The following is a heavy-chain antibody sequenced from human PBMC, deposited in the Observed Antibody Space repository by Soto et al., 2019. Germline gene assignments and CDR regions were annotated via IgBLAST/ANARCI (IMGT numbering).Heavy chain of an antibody. CDR2: INHSGST. CDR1: GGSFSGYY. CDR3: ARGPFIVVVPAAVKSLFDY. D-gene: IGHD2-2*01. V-gene: IGHV4-34*01. J-gene: IGHJ4*02. Sequence: PSETLSLTCAVYGGSFSGYYWSWIRQPPGKGLEWFGEINHSGSTNYNPSLKSRVTIPVDTSKNQFSLKMSSVTAADTAVYYCARGPFIVVVPAAVKSLFDYWGQGTLVTVSS.